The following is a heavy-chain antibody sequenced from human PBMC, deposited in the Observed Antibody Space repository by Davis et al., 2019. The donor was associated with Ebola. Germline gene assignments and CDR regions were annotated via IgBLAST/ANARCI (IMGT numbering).Heavy chain of an antibody. CDR3: AKGGSGWPSDYSYGLGV. J-gene: IGHJ6*04. Sequence: AGSLTLSCAASGFTFSSYAMPWARQVPGKGLEWVSAITSSGGSTYYGDSVKGRFTISRDNSKNTLYLQMNSLRVDDTAVYYCAKGGSGWPSDYSYGLGVWGKRTTVTVSS. D-gene: IGHD6-19*01. CDR1: GFTFSSYA. V-gene: IGHV3-23*01. CDR2: ITSSGGST.